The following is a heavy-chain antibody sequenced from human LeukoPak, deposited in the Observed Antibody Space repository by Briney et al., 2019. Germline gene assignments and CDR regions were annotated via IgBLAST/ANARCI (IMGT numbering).Heavy chain of an antibody. J-gene: IGHJ4*02. CDR1: GFTFNSYA. CDR2: ISASGGST. Sequence: PGGSLRLSCAASGFTFNSYAMSWVRQAPGKGLEWVSAISASGGSTYYADSVKGRFTISRDKSKNTLYLQMNSLRAEDTAVYYCAKARDYCSSTNCYGEHYFDYWGQGTLVTVSS. CDR3: AKARDYCSSTNCYGEHYFDY. V-gene: IGHV3-23*01. D-gene: IGHD2-2*01.